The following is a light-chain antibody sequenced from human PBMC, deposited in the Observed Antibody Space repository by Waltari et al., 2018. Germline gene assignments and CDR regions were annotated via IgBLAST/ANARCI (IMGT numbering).Light chain of an antibody. Sequence: EIVLTQSPATLSLSPGERATLSCRASQSVSSYLAWYQQKPGQAPRLLIYDASNRATGIPARFSGSGPGTDFTLTISSLEPEDFAVYYCQQRINWHDFGPGTKVDIK. CDR2: DAS. CDR1: QSVSSY. V-gene: IGKV3D-11*02. CDR3: QQRINWHD. J-gene: IGKJ3*01.